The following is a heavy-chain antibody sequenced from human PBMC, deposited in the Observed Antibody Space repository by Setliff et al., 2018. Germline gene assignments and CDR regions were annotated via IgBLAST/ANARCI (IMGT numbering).Heavy chain of an antibody. CDR3: ARVSGGRGVVAASFDY. Sequence: KASETLSLTCTVSGGSISSGGYYWSWIRQHPGKGLEWIGYIYYSGSTYYNPSLKSRVTISVDTSKNQFSLKLSSVTAADTAVYYCARVSGGRGVVAASFDYWGQGTLVTVSS. CDR2: IYYSGST. D-gene: IGHD2-15*01. CDR1: GGSISSGGYY. V-gene: IGHV4-31*03. J-gene: IGHJ4*02.